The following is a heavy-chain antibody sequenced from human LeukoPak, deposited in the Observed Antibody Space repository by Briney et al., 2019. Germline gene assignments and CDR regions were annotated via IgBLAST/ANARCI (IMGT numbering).Heavy chain of an antibody. V-gene: IGHV3-30*18. CDR2: ISHDGNKR. Sequence: GGSLRLSCAASGFTFSSYSMNWVRQAPGKGLEWVALISHDGNKRYYGDSVKGRFAISRDDSKNSLYLQMNSLRPEDTAVYYCAKGSTNTLDKCGQGTLVTVSS. J-gene: IGHJ4*02. D-gene: IGHD2-8*01. CDR3: AKGSTNTLDK. CDR1: GFTFSSYS.